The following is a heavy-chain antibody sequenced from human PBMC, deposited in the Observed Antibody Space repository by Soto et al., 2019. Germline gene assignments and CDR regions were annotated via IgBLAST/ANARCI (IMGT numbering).Heavy chain of an antibody. D-gene: IGHD3-9*01. CDR2: IYHDEST. CDR1: GGSINNSHW. J-gene: IGHJ5*02. Sequence: ETLSLTCAVSGGSINNSHWWSWVRQPPGKGLEWIGEIYHDESTNYNPSLKSRAIISVDTSKNQFSLRLSSVTPEDTAVYYCARVTFDHFVHWFDPWGQGTLVTVSS. CDR3: ARVTFDHFVHWFDP. V-gene: IGHV4-4*02.